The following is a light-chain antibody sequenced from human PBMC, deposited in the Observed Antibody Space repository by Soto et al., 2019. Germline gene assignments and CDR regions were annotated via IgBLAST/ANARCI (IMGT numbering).Light chain of an antibody. V-gene: IGLV2-14*01. CDR2: EVS. J-gene: IGLJ3*02. CDR3: SSYTTSGTPV. Sequence: QSALTQPASVSGSPGQTITSSCTGTSSDVGGYNYLSWNQQHPGKAPKVMIYEVSNRPAGVSNRFAGTKSGNTASLTTSGLQAEDEADYFFSSYTTSGTPVLGGGTKLTVL. CDR1: SSDVGGYNY.